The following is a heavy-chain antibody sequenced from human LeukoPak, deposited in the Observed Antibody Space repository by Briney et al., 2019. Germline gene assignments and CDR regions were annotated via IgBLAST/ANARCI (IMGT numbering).Heavy chain of an antibody. CDR3: ARDKSSYSSSWHRFFDY. Sequence: SLRLSCAASGFTFRGCAMHWVRQAPGKGLEWVSDISSDGTNQHYADSVKGRFTISRDNSQNTLFLQMNSLRVEDMGVYYCARDKSSYSSSWHRFFDYWGQGTLVTVSA. CDR2: ISSDGTNQ. CDR1: GFTFRGCA. V-gene: IGHV3-30*04. J-gene: IGHJ4*02. D-gene: IGHD6-13*01.